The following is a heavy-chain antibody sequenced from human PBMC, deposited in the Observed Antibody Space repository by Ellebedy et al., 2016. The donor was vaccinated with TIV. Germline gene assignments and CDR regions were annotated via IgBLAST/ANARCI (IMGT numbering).Heavy chain of an antibody. D-gene: IGHD3-10*01. CDR1: GYTFTGYY. V-gene: IGHV1-2*02. J-gene: IGHJ4*02. CDR2: ISPDSGAT. CDR3: ARVRGVIVFDY. Sequence: ASVKVSCKASGYTFTGYYLHWVRQAPGQGLEWMGWISPDSGATNYAQKFQGRVTMTRDTSITTAYMELSRLRSDDTAVYYCARVRGVIVFDYWGQGTMVTVSS.